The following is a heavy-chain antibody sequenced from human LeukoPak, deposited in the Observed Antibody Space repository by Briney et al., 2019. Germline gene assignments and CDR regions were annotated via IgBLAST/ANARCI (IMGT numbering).Heavy chain of an antibody. V-gene: IGHV4-59*01. Sequence: SETLSLTCTVSGGSISSYYWSWIRQPPGKGLEWIGYIYYSGSTNYNPSLKSRVTISVDTPKNQFSLKLSSVTAADTAVYYCARASGYSYGRDAFDIWGQGTMVTVSS. CDR3: ARASGYSYGRDAFDI. D-gene: IGHD5-18*01. J-gene: IGHJ3*02. CDR2: IYYSGST. CDR1: GGSISSYY.